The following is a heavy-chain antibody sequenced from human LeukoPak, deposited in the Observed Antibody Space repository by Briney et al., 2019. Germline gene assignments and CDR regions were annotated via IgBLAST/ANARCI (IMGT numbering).Heavy chain of an antibody. Sequence: GASVKVSCKASGYTFSGYYIHWVRQAPGQGLEWMAWINPSNGDTNYAQKFQGRVTMTRDTSISTAYMELTRLISDDTAVYYSARVGSSGWYVHPTLDYWGQGTLVTVSS. V-gene: IGHV1-2*02. CDR1: GYTFSGYY. CDR2: INPSNGDT. D-gene: IGHD6-19*01. J-gene: IGHJ4*02. CDR3: ARVGSSGWYVHPTLDY.